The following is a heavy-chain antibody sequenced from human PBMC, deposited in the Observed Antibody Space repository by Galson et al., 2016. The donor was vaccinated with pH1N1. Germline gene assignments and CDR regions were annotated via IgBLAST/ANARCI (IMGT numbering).Heavy chain of an antibody. CDR3: GRVTTEVPFDF. CDR2: IIPIFGIT. V-gene: IGHV1-69*10. J-gene: IGHJ4*02. D-gene: IGHD2-2*01. CDR1: GGTFSNSA. Sequence: SVKVSCKASGGTFSNSAINWVRQAPGQGPEWMGGIIPIFGITNYAQKFLGRVTITADRSTSTAYMELSSLTSEDTAIYYCGRVTTEVPFDFWGQGTLVTVSS.